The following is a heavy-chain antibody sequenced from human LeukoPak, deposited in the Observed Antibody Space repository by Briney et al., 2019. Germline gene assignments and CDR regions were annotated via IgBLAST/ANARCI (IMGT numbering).Heavy chain of an antibody. J-gene: IGHJ4*02. Sequence: SETLSLTCTVSGGSVSSGSYYWSWIRQPPGKGLEWIGYIYYSGSTNYNPSLKSRVTISVDTSKNQFSLKLSSVTAADTAVYYCARDRAVVVPAAMRRGYYFDYWGQGTLVTVSS. V-gene: IGHV4-61*01. D-gene: IGHD2-2*01. CDR2: IYYSGST. CDR3: ARDRAVVVPAAMRRGYYFDY. CDR1: GGSVSSGSYY.